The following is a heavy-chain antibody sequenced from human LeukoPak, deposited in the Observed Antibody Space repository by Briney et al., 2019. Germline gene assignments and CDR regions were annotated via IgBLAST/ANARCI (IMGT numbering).Heavy chain of an antibody. CDR1: GYTLTGYY. V-gene: IGHV1-2*02. Sequence: GASVTVSRKASGYTLTGYYIHWVRQAARQGREWMEWINPNSGGPNYAQKFQGRVTMTRVTSISTGYMVMRRLRSDDTAVYYCGRDVSAGGTSWFDHWGQGTLVTVSS. D-gene: IGHD1-1*01. CDR2: INPNSGGP. J-gene: IGHJ5*02. CDR3: GRDVSAGGTSWFDH.